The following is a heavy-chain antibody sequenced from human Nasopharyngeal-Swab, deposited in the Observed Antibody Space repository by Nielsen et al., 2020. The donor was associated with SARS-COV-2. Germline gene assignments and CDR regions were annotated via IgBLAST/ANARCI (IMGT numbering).Heavy chain of an antibody. J-gene: IGHJ3*02. CDR2: INHSGST. CDR1: GGSFSGYY. D-gene: IGHD3-22*01. CDR3: ARARAGLTMIVVVIDAFDI. Sequence: SETLSLTCAVYGGSFSGYYWSWIRQPPGKGLEWIGEINHSGSTNYNPSLKSRVTISVDTSKNQFSLKLSSVTAADTAVYYCARARAGLTMIVVVIDAFDIWGQGTMVTVSS. V-gene: IGHV4-34*01.